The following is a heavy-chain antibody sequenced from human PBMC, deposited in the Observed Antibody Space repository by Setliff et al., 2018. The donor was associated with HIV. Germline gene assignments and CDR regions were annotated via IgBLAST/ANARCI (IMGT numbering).Heavy chain of an antibody. J-gene: IGHJ4*02. D-gene: IGHD5-12*01. V-gene: IGHV4-4*07. CDR2: IHTSGST. CDR3: ARDWGYIAATPDY. Sequence: PSETLSLTCPVSGDSTSSYYWSWIRQPAGKGLEWIGRIHTSGSTNYNPSLKSRVTISVDTSKNQFSLNLSSVTAADTAIYYCARDWGYIAATPDYWGQGTRVTVSS. CDR1: GDSTSSYY.